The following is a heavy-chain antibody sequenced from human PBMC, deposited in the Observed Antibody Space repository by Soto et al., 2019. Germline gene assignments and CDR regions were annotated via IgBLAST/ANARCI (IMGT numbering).Heavy chain of an antibody. V-gene: IGHV1-2*02. CDR2: INPNSGGT. Sequence: SVKVSFRASGYTFTGYYMHWVRQAPVQGLEWMGWINPNSGGTNYAQKFQGRVTMTRDTSISTAYMELSRLRSDDTAVYYCARPITIFGVGTQGNWFDPWGQGTLVTVYS. J-gene: IGHJ5*02. D-gene: IGHD3-3*01. CDR3: ARPITIFGVGTQGNWFDP. CDR1: GYTFTGYY.